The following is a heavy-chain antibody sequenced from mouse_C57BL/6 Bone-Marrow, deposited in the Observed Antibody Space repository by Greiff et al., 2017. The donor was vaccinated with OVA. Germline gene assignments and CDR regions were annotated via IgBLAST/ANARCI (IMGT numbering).Heavy chain of an antibody. CDR3: ARNCYDGYYHYYAMDY. V-gene: IGHV2-2*01. Sequence: QVQLKESGPGLVQPSQSLSITCTVSGFSLTSYGVHWVRQSPGKGLEWLGVIWSGGSTDYNAAFISRLSISKDNSKSQVFFKMNSLQADDTAIYYCARNCYDGYYHYYAMDYWGQGTSVTVSS. D-gene: IGHD2-3*01. J-gene: IGHJ4*01. CDR1: GFSLTSYG. CDR2: IWSGGST.